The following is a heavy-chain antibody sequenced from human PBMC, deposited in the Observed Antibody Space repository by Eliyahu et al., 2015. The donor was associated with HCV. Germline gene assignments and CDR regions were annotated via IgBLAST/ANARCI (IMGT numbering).Heavy chain of an antibody. D-gene: IGHD6-19*01. Sequence: QVTLKESGPVLVKPTETLTLTCTVSGFSLXNAXMGVSWXRXPPXKAXEWLAHIFSNDEKSYSTSLKXRLTXSKDTSKSQVVLTMTNMDPVDTATYYCARVHREQWLVSFDYWVQGTLVTVSS. CDR2: IFSNDEK. CDR1: GFSLXNAXMG. CDR3: ARVHREQWLVSFDY. V-gene: IGHV2-26*01. J-gene: IGHJ4*02.